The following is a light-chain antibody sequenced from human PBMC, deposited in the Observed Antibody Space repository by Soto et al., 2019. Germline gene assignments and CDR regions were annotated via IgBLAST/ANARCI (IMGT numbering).Light chain of an antibody. J-gene: IGLJ2*01. V-gene: IGLV2-23*02. CDR3: CSYAGTYTVI. CDR2: EVS. Sequence: QSVLTQPASVSGSPGQSITISCTGTSSDVGTYNLVSWYQQHLGKAPKLMISEVSKRSSGVFNRFSGSKSGNTASLTISGLQAEDEADYFCCSYAGTYTVIFGGGTKVTVL. CDR1: SSDVGTYNL.